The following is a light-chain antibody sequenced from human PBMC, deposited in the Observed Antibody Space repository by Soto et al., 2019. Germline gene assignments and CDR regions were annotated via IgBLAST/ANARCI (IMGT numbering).Light chain of an antibody. CDR1: QSISSW. CDR2: DAS. V-gene: IGKV1-5*01. CDR3: KQYNSYSGT. J-gene: IGKJ1*01. Sequence: DIQMTQSPTSLSASVGDRVTITCRASQSISSWLAWCQQKPGKAHKLLIYDASSLESGVQSRFSGSGSGTEFTLTIRSLQPDDFATYYCKQYNSYSGTFGQGTKVDIK.